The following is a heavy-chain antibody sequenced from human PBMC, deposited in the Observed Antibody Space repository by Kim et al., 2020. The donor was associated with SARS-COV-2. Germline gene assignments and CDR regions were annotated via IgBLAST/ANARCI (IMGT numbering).Heavy chain of an antibody. CDR2: T. V-gene: IGHV5-10-1*01. Sequence: TTYRPSFQGHVTISADKSISTAYLQWSSLKASDTAMYYCARQQNQLPQDYWGQGTLVTVSS. D-gene: IGHD2-2*01. CDR3: ARQQNQLPQDY. J-gene: IGHJ4*02.